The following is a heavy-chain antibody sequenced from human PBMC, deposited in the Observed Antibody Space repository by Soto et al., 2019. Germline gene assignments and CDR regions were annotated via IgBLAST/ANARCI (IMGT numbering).Heavy chain of an antibody. CDR3: ARLHYVTIFGVVYGMDV. D-gene: IGHD3-3*01. CDR1: WYSLSSYW. J-gene: IGHJ6*02. V-gene: IGHV5-10-1*01. CDR2: IDPSDSYT. Sequence: AGEALKTSRKGSWYSLSSYWVSWGRQMPGEGLEWMGRIDPSDSYTNYSPSFQGHVTISADKSISTAYLQWSSLKASDTAMYYCARLHYVTIFGVVYGMDVWGQGTTVTVSS.